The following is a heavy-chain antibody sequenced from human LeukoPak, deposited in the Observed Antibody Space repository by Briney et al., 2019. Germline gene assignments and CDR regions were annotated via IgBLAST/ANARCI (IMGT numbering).Heavy chain of an antibody. D-gene: IGHD6-6*01. J-gene: IGHJ4*02. CDR2: INPNSGGT. Sequence: ASVKVSCKASGYTFTGYYMYWVRQAPGQGLERMGWINPNSGGTNFAQKFQGRVTMTRDTSISTAYMELSRLRSDDTAVYYCARGGPGIAARLGDDYWGQGTLVTVSS. CDR1: GYTFTGYY. V-gene: IGHV1-2*02. CDR3: ARGGPGIAARLGDDY.